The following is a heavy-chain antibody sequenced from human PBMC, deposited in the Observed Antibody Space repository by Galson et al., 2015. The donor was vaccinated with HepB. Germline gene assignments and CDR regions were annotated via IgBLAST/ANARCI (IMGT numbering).Heavy chain of an antibody. CDR2: TYYRSKWYN. Sequence: CAISGDSVSSNSAAWNWIRQSPSRGLEWLGRTYYRSKWYNDYAVSVKSRITINPDTSKNQFSLQLNSVTPEDTAVYYCARELGITGTRGLYYYYGMDVWGQGTTVTVSS. CDR1: GDSVSSNSAA. V-gene: IGHV6-1*01. CDR3: ARELGITGTRGLYYYYGMDV. D-gene: IGHD1-20*01. J-gene: IGHJ6*02.